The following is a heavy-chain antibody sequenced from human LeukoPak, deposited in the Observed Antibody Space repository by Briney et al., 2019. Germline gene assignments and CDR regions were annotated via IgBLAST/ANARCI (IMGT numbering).Heavy chain of an antibody. CDR2: IYYSGST. V-gene: IGHV4-59*11. CDR3: ARRNGGLVRGVHYYYYYGMDV. CDR1: AGSINSHY. D-gene: IGHD3-10*01. J-gene: IGHJ6*02. Sequence: PSETLSLTCTVSAGSINSHYCNWIRQPPGKGLEWIGYIYYSGSTNYNPSLKSRVTISVDTSKNQFSLKLSSVTAADTAVYYCARRNGGLVRGVHYYYYYGMDVWGQGTTVTVSS.